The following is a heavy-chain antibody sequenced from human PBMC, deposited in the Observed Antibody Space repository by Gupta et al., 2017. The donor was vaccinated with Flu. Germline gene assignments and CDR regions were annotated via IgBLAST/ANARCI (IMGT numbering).Heavy chain of an antibody. D-gene: IGHD3-3*01. CDR3: VRVMRTTIFGALRPSHLYYGLDV. CDR1: GFTFNDYY. Sequence: VQLVESGGGLVQPGESLRLSCAASGFTFNDYYMTWVRQAPGKGLEWVANINEDGSQIHYVDSVKGRFTVSRDKAKNSLYLQMTSLRAEDTAVYHCVRVMRTTIFGALRPSHLYYGLDVWGQGATVTVSS. CDR2: INEDGSQI. J-gene: IGHJ6*02. V-gene: IGHV3-7*01.